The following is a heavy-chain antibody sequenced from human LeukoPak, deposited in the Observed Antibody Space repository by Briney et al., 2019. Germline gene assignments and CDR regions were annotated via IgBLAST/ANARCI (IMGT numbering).Heavy chain of an antibody. J-gene: IGHJ4*02. V-gene: IGHV1-24*01. Sequence: ASVKVSCKVSGDSLTELSTHWVRQAPGKGLEWMGGFDPEDGEAIYAQKFQGRVTMTEDTSTDTAYMEMNSLRSEDTAVYYCAAGGPWDLLRYWGQGSLVTVS. CDR2: FDPEDGEA. CDR1: GDSLTELS. CDR3: AAGGPWDLLRY. D-gene: IGHD1-26*01.